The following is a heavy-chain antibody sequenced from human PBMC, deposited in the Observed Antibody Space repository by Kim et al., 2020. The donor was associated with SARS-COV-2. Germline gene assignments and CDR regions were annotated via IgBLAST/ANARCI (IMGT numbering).Heavy chain of an antibody. J-gene: IGHJ4*02. CDR2: ISYDGSNK. D-gene: IGHD3-10*01. Sequence: GGSLRLSCAXSGLTFSSYGMHWVRQAPGKGLEWVAAISYDGSNKYYADSVKGRFTISRDNSKNTMYLQMNSLRAEDTAVYYCAKGAMVRGADHDYWGQGTLVTVSS. V-gene: IGHV3-30*18. CDR3: AKGAMVRGADHDY. CDR1: GLTFSSYG.